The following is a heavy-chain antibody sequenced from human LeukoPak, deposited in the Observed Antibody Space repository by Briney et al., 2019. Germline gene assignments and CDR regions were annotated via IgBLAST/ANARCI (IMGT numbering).Heavy chain of an antibody. CDR1: GDTTSTYYY. CDR3: ARLVVVPSEHFDS. D-gene: IGHD2-15*01. J-gene: IGHJ4*02. Sequence: SETLSLTCSVTGDTTSTYYYWSWIRQPPGQGLEWIGYVDYSGSTSYSPSLKSRVIISADRPMIHISLKVPSVTAADTAVYYCARLVVVPSEHFDSWGQGALVTVSS. CDR2: VDYSGST. V-gene: IGHV4-59*08.